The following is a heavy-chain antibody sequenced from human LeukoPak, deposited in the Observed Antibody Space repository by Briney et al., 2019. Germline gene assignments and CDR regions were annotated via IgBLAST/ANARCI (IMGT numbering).Heavy chain of an antibody. CDR2: ISAYNGNT. J-gene: IGHJ4*02. CDR1: GYTFTSYG. V-gene: IGHV1-18*04. Sequence: ASVKVSCKASGYTFTSYGISWVRQAPGQGLEWMGWISAYNGNTNYAQKLQGRVIMTTDTSTSTAYMELRSLRSDDTAVYYCARDDPTYYYGSGSYGYWGQGTLVTVSS. CDR3: ARDDPTYYYGSGSYGY. D-gene: IGHD3-10*01.